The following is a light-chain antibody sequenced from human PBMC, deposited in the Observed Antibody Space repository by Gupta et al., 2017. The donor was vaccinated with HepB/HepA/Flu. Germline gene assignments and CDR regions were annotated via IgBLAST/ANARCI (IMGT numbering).Light chain of an antibody. J-gene: IGKJ4*01. CDR3: QQYQV. Sequence: DIQMTQSPSTLSASVGDRVTITCRASQSISSWLAWYQQKPGKAPKLLIYKASSLESGVPSRFSGSGSGTEFTLTISSLQPDDFATYYCQQYQVFGGGTKVEIK. V-gene: IGKV1-5*03. CDR2: KAS. CDR1: QSISSW.